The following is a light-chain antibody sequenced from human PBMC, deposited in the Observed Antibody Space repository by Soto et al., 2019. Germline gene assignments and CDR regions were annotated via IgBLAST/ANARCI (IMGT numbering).Light chain of an antibody. Sequence: EIVMTQSPATLSVSPGERVTLSCRASQSVSSDLAWYHHKPGQAPRLLVYGASTRATGIPARFSGSGFGTEFTLTISGLQSEDFAVYYCQQYGSSLFTFGPGTKVDFK. CDR3: QQYGSSLFT. V-gene: IGKV3-15*01. CDR1: QSVSSD. J-gene: IGKJ3*01. CDR2: GAS.